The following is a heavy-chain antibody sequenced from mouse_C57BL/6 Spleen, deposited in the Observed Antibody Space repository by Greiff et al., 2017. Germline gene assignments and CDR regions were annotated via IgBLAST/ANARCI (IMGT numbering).Heavy chain of an antibody. CDR1: GYTFTDYY. CDR3: ARFITTVGPFDY. CDR2: INPNNGGT. V-gene: IGHV1-26*01. D-gene: IGHD1-1*01. Sequence: VQLQQSGPELVKPGASVKISCKASGYTFTDYYMNWVKQSHGKSLEWIGDINPNNGGTSYNQKFKGKATLTVDKSSSTAYMELRSLTSEDSAVYYCARFITTVGPFDYWGQGTTLTVSS. J-gene: IGHJ2*01.